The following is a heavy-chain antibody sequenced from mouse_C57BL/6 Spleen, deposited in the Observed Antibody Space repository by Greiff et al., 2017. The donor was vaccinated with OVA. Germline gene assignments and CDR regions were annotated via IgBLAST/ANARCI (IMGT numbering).Heavy chain of an antibody. V-gene: IGHV1-15*01. CDR1: GYTFTDYE. CDR3: TRWLPSYFDV. CDR2: IDPETGGT. D-gene: IGHD2-2*01. J-gene: IGHJ1*03. Sequence: QVQLQQSGAELVRPGASVTLSCKASGYTFTDYEMHWVKQTPVHGLEWIGAIDPETGGTAYNQKFKGKAILTADKSSSTAYMELRSLTSEDSAVYYCTRWLPSYFDVWGTGTTVTVSS.